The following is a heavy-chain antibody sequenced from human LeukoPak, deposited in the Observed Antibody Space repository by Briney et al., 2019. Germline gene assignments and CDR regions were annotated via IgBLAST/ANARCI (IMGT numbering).Heavy chain of an antibody. Sequence: PSVTLSLTCTVSGGSISSSSYYWGWIRQPPGKGLEWIGSIYYSGSTYYNPSLKSRVTISVDTSKNQFSLKLSSVTAADTAVYYCARVSSWYSGQYNWFDPWGQGTLVTVSS. CDR3: ARVSSWYSGQYNWFDP. CDR1: GGSISSSSYY. J-gene: IGHJ5*02. CDR2: IYYSGST. V-gene: IGHV4-39*01. D-gene: IGHD6-13*01.